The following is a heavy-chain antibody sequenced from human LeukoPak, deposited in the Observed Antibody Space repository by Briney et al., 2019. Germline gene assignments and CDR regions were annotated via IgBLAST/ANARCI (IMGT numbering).Heavy chain of an antibody. CDR3: ARQGIVGKTNWFDP. V-gene: IGHV4-31*03. Sequence: SETLSLTCTVSGGSISSGGYYWSWIRQHPGTGLEWIGYIYYSGSTYYNPSLKSRVTISVDTSKNQFSLKLSSVTAADTAVYYCARQGIVGKTNWFDPWGQGTLVTVSS. D-gene: IGHD2-15*01. CDR2: IYYSGST. J-gene: IGHJ5*02. CDR1: GGSISSGGYY.